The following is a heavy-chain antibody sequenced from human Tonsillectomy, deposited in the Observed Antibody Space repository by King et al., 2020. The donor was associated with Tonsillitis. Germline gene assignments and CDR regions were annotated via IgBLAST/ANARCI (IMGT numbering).Heavy chain of an antibody. CDR3: AKDVYYYDSSGYYYDAFDI. J-gene: IGHJ3*02. CDR1: GFTFSSYG. Sequence: VQLVESGGGVVQPGRSLRLSCAASGFTFSSYGMHWVRQAPGKGLEWVAVIWCDGSNKYYADSVKGRFTISRDNSKNTLYLQMNSLRAEDTAVYYCAKDVYYYDSSGYYYDAFDIWGQGTMVTVSS. D-gene: IGHD3-22*01. V-gene: IGHV3-33*06. CDR2: IWCDGSNK.